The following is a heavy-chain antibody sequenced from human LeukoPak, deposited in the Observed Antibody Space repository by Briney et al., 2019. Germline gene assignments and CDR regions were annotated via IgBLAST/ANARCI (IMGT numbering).Heavy chain of an antibody. Sequence: SETLSLTCTVSGYSISSGYYWGWIRQPPGKGLEWIGSIYHSGSTYYNPSLKSRVTISVDTSKNQFSLKLSSVTAADTAVYYCARVLGYYDSSGYYYYFDYWGQGTLVTVSS. CDR1: GYSISSGYY. D-gene: IGHD3-22*01. J-gene: IGHJ4*02. CDR2: IYHSGST. CDR3: ARVLGYYDSSGYYYYFDY. V-gene: IGHV4-38-2*02.